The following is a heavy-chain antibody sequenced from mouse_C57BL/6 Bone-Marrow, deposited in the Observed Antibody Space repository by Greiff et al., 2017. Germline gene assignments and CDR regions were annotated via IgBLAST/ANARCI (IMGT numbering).Heavy chain of an antibody. CDR2: IHPNSGST. Sequence: QVQLQQSGAELVKPGASVTLSCTASGYTFTSYWMHWVKQRPGQGLEWIGMIHPNSGSTNYNEKFKSKATLTVDKSSSTASMQLSSLTSEDSAVYYCAGYSTFAYWGQGTLVTVSA. J-gene: IGHJ3*01. CDR3: AGYSTFAY. CDR1: GYTFTSYW. D-gene: IGHD2-5*01. V-gene: IGHV1-64*01.